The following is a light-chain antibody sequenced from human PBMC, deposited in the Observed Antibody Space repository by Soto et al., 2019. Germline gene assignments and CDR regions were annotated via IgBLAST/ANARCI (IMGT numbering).Light chain of an antibody. Sequence: EIVLTQSPGTLSLSPGERATLSCRASQSVSSSYLAWYQQKPGQAPRLLIYGASSRATGIPERFSGSGSGTEFTLTISSLQPDDFATYYCQQYNSYWTFGQGTKVDIK. J-gene: IGKJ1*01. V-gene: IGKV3-20*01. CDR3: QQYNSYWT. CDR2: GAS. CDR1: QSVSSSY.